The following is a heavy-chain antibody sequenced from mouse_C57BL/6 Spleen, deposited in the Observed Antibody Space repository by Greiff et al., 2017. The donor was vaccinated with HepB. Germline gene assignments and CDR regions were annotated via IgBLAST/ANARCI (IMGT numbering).Heavy chain of an antibody. CDR1: GYAFSSSW. V-gene: IGHV1-82*01. D-gene: IGHD2-1*01. Sequence: QVQLQQSGPELVKPGASVKISCKASGYAFSSSWMNWVKQRPGKGLEWIGRIYPGDGDTNYNGKFKGKATLTADKSSSTAYMQLSSLTSEDSAFYFCARSGGNSYFDYWGQGTTLTVSS. CDR3: ARSGGNSYFDY. CDR2: IYPGDGDT. J-gene: IGHJ2*01.